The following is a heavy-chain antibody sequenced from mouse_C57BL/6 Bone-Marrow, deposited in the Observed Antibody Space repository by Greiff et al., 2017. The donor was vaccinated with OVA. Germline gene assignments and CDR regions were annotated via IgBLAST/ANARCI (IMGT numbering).Heavy chain of an antibody. CDR3: ARSGYYGSEGAMDY. CDR1: GYTFTSYW. CDR2: IYPGSGST. J-gene: IGHJ4*01. D-gene: IGHD1-1*01. Sequence: QVQLQQPGAELVKPGASVKMSCKASGYTFTSYWITWVKQRRGQGLEWIGDIYPGSGSTNYNEKFKRKATQSVDTSSSAAYMQLSSLTSKDSAVYYCARSGYYGSEGAMDYWGQGTSVTVSS. V-gene: IGHV1-55*01.